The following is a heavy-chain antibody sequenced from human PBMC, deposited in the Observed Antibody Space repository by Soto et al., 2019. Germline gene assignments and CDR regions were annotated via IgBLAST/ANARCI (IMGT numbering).Heavy chain of an antibody. J-gene: IGHJ4*02. CDR2: IYYSGST. V-gene: IGHV4-59*01. CDR1: GGSISSYY. CDR3: ARGDCSSTSCYADY. D-gene: IGHD2-2*01. Sequence: TSETLSLTCTVSGGSISSYYWSWIRQPPGKGLEWIGYIYYSGSTNYNPSLKSRVTISVDTSKNQFSLKLSSVTAADTAVYYCARGDCSSTSCYADYWGQGTLVTVSS.